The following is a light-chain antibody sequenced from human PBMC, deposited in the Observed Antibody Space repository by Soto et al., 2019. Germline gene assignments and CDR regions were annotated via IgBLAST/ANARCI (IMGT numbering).Light chain of an antibody. CDR1: SSDVGGYNY. J-gene: IGLJ3*02. CDR2: EVT. V-gene: IGLV2-14*01. Sequence: QSVLTQFASVSGSPGQSITISCTGTSSDVGGYNYVSWYQQHPGKAPKLMIYEVTNRPSGVSDRFSGSKSANTASLTISGLQAEDDADYYCSSYTSDNTWVFGGGTKLTVL. CDR3: SSYTSDNTWV.